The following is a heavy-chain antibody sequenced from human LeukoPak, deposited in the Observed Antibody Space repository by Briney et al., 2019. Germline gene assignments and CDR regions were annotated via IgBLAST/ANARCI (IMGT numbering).Heavy chain of an antibody. CDR3: ARDSWFGELFPNYFDY. D-gene: IGHD3-10*01. CDR2: INTNTGNP. CDR1: GYTFTSYA. J-gene: IGHJ4*02. Sequence: GASVKISCKASGYTFTSYAMNWVRQAPGQGLEWMGWINTNTGNPTYAQGFTGRFVFSLDTSVSTAYLQISSLKAEDTAVYYCARDSWFGELFPNYFDYWGQGTLVTVSS. V-gene: IGHV7-4-1*02.